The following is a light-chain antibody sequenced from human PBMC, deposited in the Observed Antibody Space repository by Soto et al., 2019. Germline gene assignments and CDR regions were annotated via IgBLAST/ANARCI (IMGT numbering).Light chain of an antibody. J-gene: IGKJ1*01. CDR2: KAS. CDR3: QQYNSYLT. V-gene: IGKV1-5*03. CDR1: HSISTW. Sequence: DIQMTQSPSTLSASVGDRVTITCRATHSISTWLAWYQQKPGKAPKLLIYKASSLERGVPSRFNGSGSGTEFTPTISSRQPDDFETYYCQQYNSYLTFGQGTKLEIK.